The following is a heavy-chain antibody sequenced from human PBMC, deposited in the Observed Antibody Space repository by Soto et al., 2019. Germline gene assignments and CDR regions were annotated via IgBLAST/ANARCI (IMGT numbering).Heavy chain of an antibody. CDR3: VSLEGVTADY. V-gene: IGHV4-61*01. Sequence: PSEARSLTCTGSGGSVSRGSYYWSWIRQPPGKGLEWIGYIYYSGSTNYNPSLKSRVTISVDTSKNQFSLKLSSVTAADTAVYYWVSLEGVTADYCGQGTLVTLSS. J-gene: IGHJ4*02. CDR1: GGSVSRGSYY. D-gene: IGHD2-21*02. CDR2: IYYSGST.